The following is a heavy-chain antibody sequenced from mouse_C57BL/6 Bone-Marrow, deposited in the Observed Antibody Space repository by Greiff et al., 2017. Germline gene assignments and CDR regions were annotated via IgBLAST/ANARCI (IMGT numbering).Heavy chain of an antibody. CDR3: AREGGYDNYAMDY. J-gene: IGHJ4*01. CDR1: GYSITSGYY. Sequence: EVQLVESGPGLVKPSPSLSLTCSVTGYSITSGYYWNWIRQFPGNKLEWMGYISYDGSNNYNPSLKNRISITRDTSKNQFFLKLNSVTTEDTATYYCAREGGYDNYAMDYWGQGTSVTVSS. D-gene: IGHD2-2*01. CDR2: ISYDGSN. V-gene: IGHV3-6*01.